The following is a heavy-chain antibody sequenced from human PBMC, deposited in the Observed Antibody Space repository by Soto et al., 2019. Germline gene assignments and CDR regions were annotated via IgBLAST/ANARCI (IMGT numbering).Heavy chain of an antibody. D-gene: IGHD6-13*01. J-gene: IGHJ5*02. CDR3: ARDRQHLPRFWFDP. CDR1: GGTFTNYA. CDR2: IIPIFGTA. Sequence: SVKVSCKPSGGTFTNYAISRVRQAPGQGLEWMGGIIPIFGTANYAQRFQDRVTITADTSTSTVYMELSRLRSDDTAMYYCARDRQHLPRFWFDPWGQGTLVTVSS. V-gene: IGHV1-69*06.